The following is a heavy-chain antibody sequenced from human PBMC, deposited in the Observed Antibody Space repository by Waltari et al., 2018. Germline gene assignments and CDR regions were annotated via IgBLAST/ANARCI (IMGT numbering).Heavy chain of an antibody. CDR1: GFTFSSYA. CDR2: SSGSCGST. D-gene: IGHD4-17*01. V-gene: IGHV3-23*01. Sequence: EVQLLESGGGLVQPGGSLRLSCAASGFTFSSYAMSWVRQAPGKGLEWVSGSSGSCGSTYYADSVKGRFTISRDNSKNTLYLQMNSLRAEDTAVYYCAKKGHDYGDSIDYWGQGTLVTVSS. J-gene: IGHJ4*02. CDR3: AKKGHDYGDSIDY.